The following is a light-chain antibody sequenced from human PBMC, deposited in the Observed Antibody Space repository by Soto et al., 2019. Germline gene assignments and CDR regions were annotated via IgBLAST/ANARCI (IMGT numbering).Light chain of an antibody. J-gene: IGKJ3*01. CDR1: QSVSSN. CDR2: DTS. Sequence: EIVLTQSTATLSLSPGERAALSCRASQSVSSNLAWYQQKPGQAPRLIIYDTSNGATDIPARFSGSGSGADFSRAISSLESEDFAVYYWQQRYKWPSFDRGTRVDIK. V-gene: IGKV3-11*01. CDR3: QQRYKWPS.